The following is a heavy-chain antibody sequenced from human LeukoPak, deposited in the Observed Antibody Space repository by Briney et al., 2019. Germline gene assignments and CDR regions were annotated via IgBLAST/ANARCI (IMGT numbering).Heavy chain of an antibody. J-gene: IGHJ4*02. CDR1: GGSLSSGSYY. Sequence: SQTLSLTCTVSGGSLSSGSYYWSWIRQPAGKGLEWIGRIYTSGSTNYNPSLKSRVTISVDTSKNQFSLKLSSVTAADTAVYYCARWVGYCSSTSCGSTNYFDYWGQGTLVTVSS. CDR2: IYTSGST. V-gene: IGHV4-61*02. D-gene: IGHD2-2*01. CDR3: ARWVGYCSSTSCGSTNYFDY.